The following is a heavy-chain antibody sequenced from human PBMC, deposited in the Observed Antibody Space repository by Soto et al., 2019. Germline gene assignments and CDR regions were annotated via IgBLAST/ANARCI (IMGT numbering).Heavy chain of an antibody. J-gene: IGHJ4*02. CDR1: GYNFASNY. CDR2: IHPTDGST. V-gene: IGHV1-46*01. D-gene: IGHD6-13*01. CDR3: VRDRFGSWTFDY. Sequence: QVQLVQSGAEVKEPGASVKVSCKASGYNFASNYMHWVRQIPGQGLEWMGIIHPTDGSTSYAQRFRGRITLTRDAPTNTDYMELRGLTSEDTGVYYCVRDRFGSWTFDYWGQGTLLTVSS.